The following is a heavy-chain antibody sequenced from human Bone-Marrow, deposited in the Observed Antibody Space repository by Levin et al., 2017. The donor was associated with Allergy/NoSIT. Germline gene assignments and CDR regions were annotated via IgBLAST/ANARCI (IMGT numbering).Heavy chain of an antibody. V-gene: IGHV1-2*02. CDR3: AELTNGENGPD. D-gene: IGHD4-17*01. CDR2: VNPNSGST. J-gene: IGHJ4*02. CDR1: GYTFTGYY. Sequence: ASVKVSCKASGYTFTGYYMHWVRQAPGQGLEWMGRVNPNSGSTMYAQKFQGRVTMTWDTSKTTSYMELSGLMSDDTAGYYCAELTNGENGPDWGQGTLVTVSS.